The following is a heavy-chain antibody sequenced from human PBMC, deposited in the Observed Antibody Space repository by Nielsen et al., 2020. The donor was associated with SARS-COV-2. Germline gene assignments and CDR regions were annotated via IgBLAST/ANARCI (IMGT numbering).Heavy chain of an antibody. J-gene: IGHJ6*03. Sequence: WIRQPPGKGLEWIGEINHSGSTNYNLSLKSRLTISVDTSKNQFALNLSSVTAADTAVYYCARGGSTSGSYTYYYYYMDVWGKGTTVTVTS. V-gene: IGHV4-34*01. CDR3: ARGGSTSGSYTYYYYYMDV. D-gene: IGHD3-10*01. CDR2: INHSGST.